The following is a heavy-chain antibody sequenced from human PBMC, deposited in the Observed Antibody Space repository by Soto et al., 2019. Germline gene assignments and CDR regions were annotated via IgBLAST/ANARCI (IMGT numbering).Heavy chain of an antibody. V-gene: IGHV4-59*01. Sequence: SETLSLTCTVSGGSISSYYWIWIRQPPGKGLEWIGYIYYSGSTNYNPSLKSRVTISVDTSKNQFSLKLSSVTAADTAVYYCARAEVGFEYQLLGFDYWGQGTLVTVSS. CDR3: ARAEVGFEYQLLGFDY. J-gene: IGHJ4*02. D-gene: IGHD2-2*01. CDR1: GGSISSYY. CDR2: IYYSGST.